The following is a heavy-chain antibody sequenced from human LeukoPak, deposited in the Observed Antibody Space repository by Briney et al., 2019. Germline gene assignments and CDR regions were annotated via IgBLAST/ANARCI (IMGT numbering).Heavy chain of an antibody. Sequence: GGSLRLSCVASGFTFSSYDMHWVRQAAGEGLEWVSGIGTAGDPNYPGSVKGRFTISRENAKNSLYLQMNSLRAGDTAVYYCARGAIAGAFDIWGQGTMVTVSS. CDR2: IGTAGDP. V-gene: IGHV3-13*05. J-gene: IGHJ3*02. CDR3: ARGAIAGAFDI. CDR1: GFTFSSYD.